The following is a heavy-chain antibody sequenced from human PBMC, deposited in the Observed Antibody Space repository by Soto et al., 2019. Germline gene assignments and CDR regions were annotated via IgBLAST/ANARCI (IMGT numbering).Heavy chain of an antibody. J-gene: IGHJ5*02. Sequence: PGESLKISCAASGFTFSSDWMSWVRQVPGKWLEWVANIKQDGSEKYYVDSVKGRFTISRDNAKNSLYLQMNSLRAEDTAVYYCARAASWGQGTLVTVSS. CDR3: ARAAS. CDR2: IKQDGSEK. V-gene: IGHV3-7*01. CDR1: GFTFSSDW. D-gene: IGHD6-25*01.